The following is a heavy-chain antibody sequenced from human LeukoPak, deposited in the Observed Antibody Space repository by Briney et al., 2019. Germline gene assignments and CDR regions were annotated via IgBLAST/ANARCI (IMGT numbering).Heavy chain of an antibody. CDR3: ARRGTGRWFDP. J-gene: IGHJ5*02. CDR1: GGSISSGDYF. V-gene: IGHV4-31*03. Sequence: SETLSLTCTVSGGSISSGDYFWGWIRQHPGKGLEWIGYIYDSGRTYYNPSLKSRVTISVDTSKNQFSLMLNSVTAADTAMYYCARRGTGRWFDPWGQGTLVTVSS. CDR2: IYDSGRT. D-gene: IGHD3-10*01.